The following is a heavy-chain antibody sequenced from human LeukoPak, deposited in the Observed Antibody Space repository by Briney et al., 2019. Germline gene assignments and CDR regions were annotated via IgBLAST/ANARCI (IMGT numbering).Heavy chain of an antibody. CDR3: ARGYYYGSETYWHTNWFDP. V-gene: IGHV1-69*05. J-gene: IGHJ5*02. CDR2: IIPMFGTA. CDR1: EGTFSNYV. Sequence: SVRVSCKASEGTFSNYVISWVRQAPGQGLEWMGGIIPMFGTANYAQKFQGRVTITTDESTSTGYMEMSSLRSEDTAVYYCARGYYYGSETYWHTNWFDPWGQGTPVTVSS. D-gene: IGHD3-10*01.